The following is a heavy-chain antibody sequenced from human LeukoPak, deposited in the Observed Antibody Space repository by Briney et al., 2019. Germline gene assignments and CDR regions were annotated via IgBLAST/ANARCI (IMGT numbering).Heavy chain of an antibody. CDR2: ISSSSSTI. CDR1: GFTFSSYS. Sequence: GGSLRLSCAASGFTFSSYSMNWVRQAPGKGLDWVSYISSSSSTIYYAGSVKGRFTISRDNAKNSLYLQMNSLRDEDTAVYYCARDAMATIPNWFDPWGQGTLVTVSS. V-gene: IGHV3-48*02. CDR3: ARDAMATIPNWFDP. J-gene: IGHJ5*02. D-gene: IGHD5-24*01.